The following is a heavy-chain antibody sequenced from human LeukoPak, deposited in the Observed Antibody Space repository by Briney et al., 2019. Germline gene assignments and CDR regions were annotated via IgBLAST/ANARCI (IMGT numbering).Heavy chain of an antibody. J-gene: IGHJ4*02. Sequence: GSSVKVSCKASGGTFSSYTISWVRQAPGQGLEWMGRINPNSGGTNYAQKFQGRVTMTRDTSISTAYMELSRLRSDDTAVYYCASFTSITMTGQWGQGTLVTVSS. V-gene: IGHV1-2*06. CDR1: GGTFSSYT. D-gene: IGHD3-22*01. CDR2: INPNSGGT. CDR3: ASFTSITMTGQ.